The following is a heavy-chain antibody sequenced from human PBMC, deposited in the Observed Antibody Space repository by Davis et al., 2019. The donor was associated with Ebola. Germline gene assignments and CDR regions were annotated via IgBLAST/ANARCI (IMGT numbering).Heavy chain of an antibody. CDR2: INHSGST. CDR1: GGSFSDYY. V-gene: IGHV4-34*01. Sequence: SETLSLTCAVYGGSFSDYYWSWIRQPPGKGLEWIGEINHSGSTNYNPSLKSRVTISVDTSKNQFSLKLSSVTAADTAVYYCARDREPPYYMDVWGKGTTVTVSS. CDR3: ARDREPPYYMDV. J-gene: IGHJ6*03. D-gene: IGHD1-14*01.